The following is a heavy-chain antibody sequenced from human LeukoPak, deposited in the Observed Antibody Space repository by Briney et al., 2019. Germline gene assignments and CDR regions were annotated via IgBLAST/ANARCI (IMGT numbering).Heavy chain of an antibody. CDR3: ARGIVVVPAAPYYLDY. CDR2: INHSGST. D-gene: IGHD2-2*01. Sequence: SETLSLTCAVYGVSFSGYYWSWIRQPPGKGLEWIGEINHSGSTNYNPSLKSRVTISVDTSNKQSSLKLSSVTAADTAVYYCARGIVVVPAAPYYLDYWGQGTLVTVP. J-gene: IGHJ4*02. V-gene: IGHV4-34*01. CDR1: GVSFSGYY.